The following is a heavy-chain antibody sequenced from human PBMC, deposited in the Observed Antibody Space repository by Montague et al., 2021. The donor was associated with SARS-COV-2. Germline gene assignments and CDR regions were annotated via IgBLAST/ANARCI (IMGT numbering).Heavy chain of an antibody. J-gene: IGHJ6*02. Sequence: TLSLTCIVSGGSISSGGYYWSWILPHPGKVLEWIGYIYNSGSTYYNPSLKSRVTIAVDTSKNQFSLKLSSVTAADTAVYYCAGGRAATYYYGMDVWGQGTTVTVSS. CDR2: IYNSGST. V-gene: IGHV4-31*03. CDR3: AGGRAATYYYGMDV. D-gene: IGHD2-15*01. CDR1: GGSISSGGYY.